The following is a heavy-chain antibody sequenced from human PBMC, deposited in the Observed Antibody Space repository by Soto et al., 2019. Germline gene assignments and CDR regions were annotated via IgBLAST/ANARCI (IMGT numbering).Heavy chain of an antibody. CDR2: IYHSGNTY. Sequence: SETLSLTCAVSGYSISSGYYWGWIRQPPGKGLEWIGGIYHSGNTYYYNPSLKSRVTISIDTSKNQFSLKLRSVTAADTAVYYCASLGFPGIAVAGNFDYWGQGTLVTVSS. J-gene: IGHJ4*02. V-gene: IGHV4-38-2*01. D-gene: IGHD6-19*01. CDR3: ASLGFPGIAVAGNFDY. CDR1: GYSISSGYY.